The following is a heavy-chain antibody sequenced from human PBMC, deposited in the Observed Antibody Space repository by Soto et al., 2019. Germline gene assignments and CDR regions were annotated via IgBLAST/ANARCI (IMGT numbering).Heavy chain of an antibody. D-gene: IGHD3-3*01. CDR2: ISGSDGKT. V-gene: IGHV3-23*01. CDR3: ARWSYLDY. J-gene: IGHJ4*02. CDR1: GVSFVSYA. Sequence: GSLRRSCTAAGVSFVSYALSLVRQAPGKGLEWVSTISGSDGKTFYADSVKGRFSISRDTSQNTLYLQMNSLRADDTAIYYCARWSYLDYWGQGTRVTVSS.